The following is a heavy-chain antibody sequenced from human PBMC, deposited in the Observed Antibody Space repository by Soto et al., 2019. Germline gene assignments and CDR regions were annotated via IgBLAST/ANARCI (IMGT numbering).Heavy chain of an antibody. Sequence: LVKVSGKASGGTFSSYAISWVRQAPGQGLEWMGGIIPIFGTANYAQKFQGRVTITADKSTSTAYMELSSLRSEDTAVYYCARGRYSYGSLGYGMDVWGQGTTVTVSS. CDR2: IIPIFGTA. CDR3: ARGRYSYGSLGYGMDV. V-gene: IGHV1-69*06. D-gene: IGHD5-18*01. CDR1: GGTFSSYA. J-gene: IGHJ6*02.